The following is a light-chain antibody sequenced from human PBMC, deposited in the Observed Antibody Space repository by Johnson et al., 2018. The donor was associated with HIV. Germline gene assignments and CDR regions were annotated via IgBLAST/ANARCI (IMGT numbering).Light chain of an antibody. V-gene: IGLV1-51*01. J-gene: IGLJ1*01. CDR2: DNN. CDR1: SSNIGNNY. CDR3: GTWDSSLRAGEV. Sequence: QAVLTQPPSMSAAPGQRVTISCSGSSSNIGNNYVSWYQQVPGAAPKLLIYDNNRRPSGIPDRFSGSKSGTSATLGITRLQTGDEADYYCGTWDSSLRAGEVFGTGTKVTVL.